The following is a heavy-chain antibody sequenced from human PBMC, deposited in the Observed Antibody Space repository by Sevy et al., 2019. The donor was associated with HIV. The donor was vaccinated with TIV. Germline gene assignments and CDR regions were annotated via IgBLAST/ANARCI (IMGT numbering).Heavy chain of an antibody. CDR2: ISVYNGNT. Sequence: ASVKVSCKTSGYTFNSYGISWVRQVPGQGLEWMAWISVYNGNTNYAQKFQDRVTMTTGTSTSTAYMELRSLRSDDTAVYYCARGVYGDYWGQGTLVTVSS. CDR1: GYTFNSYG. J-gene: IGHJ4*02. D-gene: IGHD3-10*01. V-gene: IGHV1-18*01. CDR3: ARGVYGDY.